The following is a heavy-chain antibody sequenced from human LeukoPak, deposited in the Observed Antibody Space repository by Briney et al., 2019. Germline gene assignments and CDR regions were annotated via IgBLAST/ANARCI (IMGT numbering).Heavy chain of an antibody. CDR1: GGSMSSYY. J-gene: IGHJ4*02. V-gene: IGHV4-4*07. CDR3: ARGGDYGDLRYFDY. Sequence: SEPLSLTCTVSGGSMSSYYWSWIRQPAGKGLEWIGRVYTSGNTNYNPSLKSRVTMSVDTSKNQFSLKLNSVTAADTAVYYCARGGDYGDLRYFDYWGQGTLVTVSS. CDR2: VYTSGNT. D-gene: IGHD4-17*01.